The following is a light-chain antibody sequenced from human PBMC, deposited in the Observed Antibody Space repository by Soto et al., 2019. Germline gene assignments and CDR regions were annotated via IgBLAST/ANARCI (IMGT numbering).Light chain of an antibody. J-gene: IGKJ1*01. CDR3: QQYGSAPRT. CDR2: GAS. CDR1: QSVATN. V-gene: IGKV3-20*01. Sequence: ESVLTQSPATLSVFPGERATLSCRASQSVATNLAWYQQRPGQAPRLLIYGASKRAIGLPARFSGSGSGTDFTLTISSREPEDFAVYYCQQYGSAPRTFGQGTKV.